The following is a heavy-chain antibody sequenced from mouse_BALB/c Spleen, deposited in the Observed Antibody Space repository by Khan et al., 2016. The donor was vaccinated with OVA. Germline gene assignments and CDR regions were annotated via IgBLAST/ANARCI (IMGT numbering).Heavy chain of an antibody. CDR2: ISSGGSYT. Sequence: EVELVESGGDLVKPKGSLKLSCAASGFTFSTYGMSWVRQTPDKRLEWVATISSGGSYTYYPDSVQGRFTISRDNAKNTLYLQMSRLKSEDTAMWECARREYYYVCEGYAYWGKVTLGTGSA. D-gene: IGHD1-1*01. CDR3: ARREYYYVCEGYAY. V-gene: IGHV5-6*01. J-gene: IGHJ3*01. CDR1: GFTFSTYG.